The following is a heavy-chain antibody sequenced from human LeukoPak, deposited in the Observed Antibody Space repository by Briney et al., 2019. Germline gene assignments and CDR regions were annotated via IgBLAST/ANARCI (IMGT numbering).Heavy chain of an antibody. CDR1: GYTFTNYD. J-gene: IGHJ4*02. CDR2: MNPNSGNT. Sequence: ASVKVSCKASGYTFTNYDINWVRQVTGQGLEWMGWMNPNSGNTGYAQKFQDRVTMTRNTSISTAYMELSSLRSEDTAFYYCARVNCSSTSCRSKFLDYWGQGTLVTVSS. V-gene: IGHV1-8*01. D-gene: IGHD2-2*01. CDR3: ARVNCSSTSCRSKFLDY.